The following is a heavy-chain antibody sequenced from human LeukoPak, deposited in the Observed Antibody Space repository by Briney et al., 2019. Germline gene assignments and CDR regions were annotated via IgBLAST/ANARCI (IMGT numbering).Heavy chain of an antibody. CDR1: AFTFSSYA. D-gene: IGHD3-22*01. CDR2: ISGSGGST. CDR3: ANLWVAYSDSRRAAFNI. J-gene: IGHJ3*02. Sequence: GGSLRLSCAASAFTFSSYAMSWVRQAPGKGLEWVSAISGSGGSTYYADSVKGRFTISRDNSKNSLYLQMNSLRAEDTAVYYCANLWVAYSDSRRAAFNIWVQGTMVTVSS. V-gene: IGHV3-23*01.